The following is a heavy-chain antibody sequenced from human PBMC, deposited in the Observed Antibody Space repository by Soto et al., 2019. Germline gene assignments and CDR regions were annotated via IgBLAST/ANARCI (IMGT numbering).Heavy chain of an antibody. Sequence: ASVKVSCKASGGTFSSYAISWVRQAPGQGLEWMGGIIPIFGTANYAQKFQGRVTITADESTSTAYMELSSLRSEDTAVYYCARDNGVVPAAMPNWFDPWGQGTLVTVSS. CDR2: IIPIFGTA. CDR3: ARDNGVVPAAMPNWFDP. J-gene: IGHJ5*02. D-gene: IGHD2-2*01. V-gene: IGHV1-69*13. CDR1: GGTFSSYA.